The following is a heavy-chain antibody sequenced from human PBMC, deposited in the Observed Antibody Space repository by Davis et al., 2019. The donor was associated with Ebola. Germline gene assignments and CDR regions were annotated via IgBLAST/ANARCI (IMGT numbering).Heavy chain of an antibody. CDR3: SRDGYGAPDAFDI. CDR2: IRSKPYGGTT. J-gene: IGHJ3*02. CDR1: GFTFGAYA. Sequence: PGGSLRLSCTTSGFTFGAYAMSWFRQVPGQGLEWVGFIRSKPYGGTTEYAASVKGRFTISRDDSKSIAYLQMNSLKTEDTAVYYCSRDGYGAPDAFDIWGQGTMVTVSS. D-gene: IGHD5-12*01. V-gene: IGHV3-49*03.